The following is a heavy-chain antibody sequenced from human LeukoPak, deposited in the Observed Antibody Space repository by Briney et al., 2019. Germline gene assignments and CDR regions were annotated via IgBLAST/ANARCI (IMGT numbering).Heavy chain of an antibody. CDR1: GGSISSYY. CDR2: IYYSGST. J-gene: IGHJ4*02. CDR3: ASHGYSYGPYYFDY. Sequence: SETLSLTCTVSGGSISSYYWSWIRQPPGKGLEWIGYIYYSGSTNYNPSLKSRVTISVDTSKNQFSLKLSFVTAADTAVYYCASHGYSYGPYYFDYWGQGTLVTVSS. D-gene: IGHD5-18*01. V-gene: IGHV4-59*08.